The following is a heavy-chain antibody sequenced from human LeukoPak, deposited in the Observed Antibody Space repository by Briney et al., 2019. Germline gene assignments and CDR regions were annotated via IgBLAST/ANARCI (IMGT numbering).Heavy chain of an antibody. CDR1: GGSVSSGSYY. Sequence: PSETLSLTCTVSGGSVSSGSYYWSRIRQPPGKGLEWIGYIYYSGSTNYNPSLKSRVTISVDTSKNQFSLKLSSVTAADTAVYYCARAIMAAAGNMDYFDYWGQGTLVTVSS. CDR2: IYYSGST. V-gene: IGHV4-61*01. CDR3: ARAIMAAAGNMDYFDY. J-gene: IGHJ4*02. D-gene: IGHD6-13*01.